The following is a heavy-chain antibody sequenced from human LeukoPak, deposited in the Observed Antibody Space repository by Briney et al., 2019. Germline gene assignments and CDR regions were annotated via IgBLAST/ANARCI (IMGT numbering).Heavy chain of an antibody. Sequence: ASVKVSCKASGYTFTTYGISWVRQAPGQGLEWMGLINPSGGSTNYAQKFQGRVTMTRDTSTSTVYMELSSLRSEDTAVYYCARGPSITMVRGGQWYYYMDVWGKGTTVTISS. CDR2: INPSGGST. V-gene: IGHV1-46*01. D-gene: IGHD3-10*01. J-gene: IGHJ6*03. CDR1: GYTFTTYG. CDR3: ARGPSITMVRGGQWYYYMDV.